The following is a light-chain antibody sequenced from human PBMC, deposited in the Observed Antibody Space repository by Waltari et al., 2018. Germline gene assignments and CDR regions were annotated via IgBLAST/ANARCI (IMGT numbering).Light chain of an antibody. CDR3: MQALEFPLT. CDR2: EVS. J-gene: IGKJ4*01. CDR1: QSLLDSEDGNTY. Sequence: DIVMTQTPLSLPVPLGEPASTSCSSSQSLLDSEDGNTYLEWYLQKPGQSPQLLIYEVSNRTSGVPDRFSGSGSDTDFTLKISRVEAEDVGVYYCMQALEFPLTFGGGTKVEIK. V-gene: IGKV2-40*01.